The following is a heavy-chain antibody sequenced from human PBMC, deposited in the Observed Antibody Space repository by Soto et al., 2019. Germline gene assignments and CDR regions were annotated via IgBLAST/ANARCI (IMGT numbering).Heavy chain of an antibody. CDR2: ISGSGGST. V-gene: IGHV3-23*01. D-gene: IGHD6-6*01. J-gene: IGHJ4*02. CDR3: AKGRGAARRPFSC. CDR1: GFTFSSYA. Sequence: EVQLLESGGGLVQPGGSLRLSCAASGFTFSSYAMSWVRQAPGKGLEWVSAISGSGGSTYYADSVKGRFTISRDNAKNTLYLQLNSLRAEDTAVYYCAKGRGAARRPFSCWGQGTLVTVSS.